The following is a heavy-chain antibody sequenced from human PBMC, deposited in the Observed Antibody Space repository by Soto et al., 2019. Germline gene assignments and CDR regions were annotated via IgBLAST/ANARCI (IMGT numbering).Heavy chain of an antibody. J-gene: IGHJ5*01. V-gene: IGHV4-39*01. CDR1: GGSLSSSSYY. Sequence: SQTMSLTCTVSGGSLSSSSYYWGWIRQPPGKGLEWIGSIYYSGSTYYNPSLKSRVTISVDTSKNQCSLKLSCVTAADTAVYYFARTVYYYDSSRVLHFFDSWVQGTLVTVSS. CDR3: ARTVYYYDSSRVLHFFDS. D-gene: IGHD3-22*01. CDR2: IYYSGST.